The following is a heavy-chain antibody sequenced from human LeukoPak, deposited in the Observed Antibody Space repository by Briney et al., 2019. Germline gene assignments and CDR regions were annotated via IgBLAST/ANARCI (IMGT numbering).Heavy chain of an antibody. CDR1: GGTFSSDA. CDR2: IIPIFGTA. J-gene: IGHJ4*02. V-gene: IGHV1-69*05. CDR3: AREWAPYYDFWSGYRGHDY. Sequence: ASVKVSCKASGGTFSSDAISWVRQAPGQGLEWMGRIIPIFGTANYAQKFQGRVTITTDESTSTAYMELSSLRSEDTAVYYCAREWAPYYDFWSGYRGHDYWGQGTLVTVSS. D-gene: IGHD3-3*01.